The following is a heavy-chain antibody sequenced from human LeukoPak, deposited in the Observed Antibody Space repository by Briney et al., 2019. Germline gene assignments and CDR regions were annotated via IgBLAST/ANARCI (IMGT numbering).Heavy chain of an antibody. CDR2: IYTGGNT. CDR3: ARGDDSGYYDYFDY. J-gene: IGHJ4*02. Sequence: GGSLRLSCADSGFTVDSNYLSWVRQAPGKGLEWVSTIYTGGNTYYAASVKGRFTISRDFSKNTVFLHMNSLRAEDTAMYYCARGDDSGYYDYFDYWGQGALVTVSS. V-gene: IGHV3-53*01. D-gene: IGHD3-22*01. CDR1: GFTVDSNY.